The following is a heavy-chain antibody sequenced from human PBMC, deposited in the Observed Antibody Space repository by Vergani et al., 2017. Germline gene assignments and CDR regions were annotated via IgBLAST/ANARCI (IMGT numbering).Heavy chain of an antibody. Sequence: QLQLQESGPGLVKPSETLSLTCTVSGGSISSSSYYWGWIRQPPGKGLEWIGSIYYSGSTYYNPSLKSRVTISVDTSTNQFSLKLSSVTAADTAVYYCARPRKKDTAMVTGAFDIWGQGTMVTVSS. CDR1: GGSISSSSYY. CDR3: ARPRKKDTAMVTGAFDI. CDR2: IYYSGST. V-gene: IGHV4-39*01. D-gene: IGHD5-18*01. J-gene: IGHJ3*02.